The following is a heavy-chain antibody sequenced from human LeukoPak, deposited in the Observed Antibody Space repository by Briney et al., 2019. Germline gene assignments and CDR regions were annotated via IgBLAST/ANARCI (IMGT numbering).Heavy chain of an antibody. V-gene: IGHV1-2*02. Sequence: GASVTVSCTASGYTFTVYYMHWGGQGPGQGRERMGWINPNSGGTNYAQNFQGRVTMTRDTSICTAYMELSRLRSDDTAVYYCARDRRRDGYLINWGQGTLVTVSS. J-gene: IGHJ4*02. CDR3: ARDRRRDGYLIN. CDR2: INPNSGGT. D-gene: IGHD5-24*01. CDR1: GYTFTVYY.